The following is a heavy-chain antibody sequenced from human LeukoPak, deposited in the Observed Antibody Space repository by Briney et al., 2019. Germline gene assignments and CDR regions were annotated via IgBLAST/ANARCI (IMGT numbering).Heavy chain of an antibody. D-gene: IGHD4-17*01. CDR3: ARERYGDYVADYYGMDV. V-gene: IGHV3-66*01. CDR2: IYSGGST. CDR1: GFTVSSNY. Sequence: GGSLRLSCAASGFTVSSNYMSWVRQAPGKGLEWVSVIYSGGSTYYADSVKGRFTISRDNSKNTLYLQMNSLRAEDTAVYYCARERYGDYVADYYGMDVWGQGTTVTVSS. J-gene: IGHJ6*02.